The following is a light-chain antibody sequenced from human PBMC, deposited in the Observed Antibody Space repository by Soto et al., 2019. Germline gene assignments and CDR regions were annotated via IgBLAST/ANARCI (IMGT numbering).Light chain of an antibody. CDR3: QQYNDWPRT. CDR2: GAS. J-gene: IGKJ1*01. V-gene: IGKV3-15*01. Sequence: EIVMTQAPATLSVSPGERATLSCRASQSAGSNLAWYQQKPGQAPRLLIYGASTRGTGIPARFSGSGSGTEFTLTISSLQSEDFAVYYCQQYNDWPRTFGQGTKVEI. CDR1: QSAGSN.